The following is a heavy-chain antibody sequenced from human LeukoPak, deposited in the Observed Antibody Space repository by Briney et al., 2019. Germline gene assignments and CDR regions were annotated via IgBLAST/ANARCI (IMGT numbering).Heavy chain of an antibody. CDR2: ISAYNGNT. V-gene: IGHV1-18*01. CDR1: GYTFTSYG. D-gene: IGHD5-24*01. J-gene: IGHJ4*02. CDR3: ARVRFEEMAYKY. Sequence: ASVKVSCKASGYTFTSYGISWVRQAPGQGLEWMGWISAYNGNTNYAQKLQGRATMTTDTSTSTAYMELRSLRSDDTAVYYCARVRFEEMAYKYWGQGTLVTVSS.